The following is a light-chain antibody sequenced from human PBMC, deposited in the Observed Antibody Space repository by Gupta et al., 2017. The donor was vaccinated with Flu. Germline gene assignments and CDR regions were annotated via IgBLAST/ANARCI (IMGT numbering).Light chain of an antibody. Sequence: EIVLTQSPDFQSVTPKEKVTLTCRASQSIGFSLHWYQQKPDQSPKLLIKYASQSLSGVPSRFSGGGSGTHFTLTSKGREAEDAATYYWHQSSNEHSFGQGTRLEIK. J-gene: IGKJ5*01. CDR1: QSIGFS. V-gene: IGKV6-21*01. CDR2: YAS. CDR3: HQSSNEHS.